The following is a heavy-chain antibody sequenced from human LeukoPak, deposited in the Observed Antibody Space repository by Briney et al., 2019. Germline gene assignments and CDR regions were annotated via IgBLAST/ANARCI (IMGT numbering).Heavy chain of an antibody. CDR1: GGSISSYY. V-gene: IGHV4-59*01. D-gene: IGHD1-26*01. J-gene: IGHJ4*02. CDR2: IYYSGGT. Sequence: PSETLSLTCTVSGGSISSYYWSWIRQPPGKGLEWIGYIYYSGGTNYNPSLKSRVTISVDTSKNQFSLKLSSVTAADTAVYYCARIYSWSPRDYWGQGTLVTVSS. CDR3: ARIYSWSPRDY.